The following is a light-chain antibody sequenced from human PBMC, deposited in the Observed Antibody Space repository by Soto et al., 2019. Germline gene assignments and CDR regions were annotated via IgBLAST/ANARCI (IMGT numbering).Light chain of an antibody. CDR2: GAS. CDR1: QSVSNNY. Sequence: EIVLTQSPGTLSLSPGERATLYCRASQSVSNNYLAWYQQKPGQAPRLLIYGASSRATGIPDRFSGSGSGTDFTLTISRLEPEDFAVYYCQQFGNSRQTFGQGTKVDI. J-gene: IGKJ1*01. CDR3: QQFGNSRQT. V-gene: IGKV3-20*01.